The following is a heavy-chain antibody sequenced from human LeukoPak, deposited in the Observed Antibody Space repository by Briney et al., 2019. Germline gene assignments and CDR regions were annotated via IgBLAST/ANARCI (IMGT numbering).Heavy chain of an antibody. CDR3: VKDYSTIPAAANPLFDY. D-gene: IGHD6-13*01. Sequence: GGSLRLSCEASGFTFSSYAVTWVRQAPGEGLEWVSGITGSGDTTFYADSVKGRFTISRDNSKNTLYLQMHSLRAEDTAVYYCVKDYSTIPAAANPLFDYWGQGALVTVSS. CDR2: ITGSGDTT. V-gene: IGHV3-23*01. CDR1: GFTFSSYA. J-gene: IGHJ4*02.